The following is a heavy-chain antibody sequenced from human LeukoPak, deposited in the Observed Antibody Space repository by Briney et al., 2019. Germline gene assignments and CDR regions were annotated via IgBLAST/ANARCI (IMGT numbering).Heavy chain of an antibody. CDR3: ASLRVPGYFDY. CDR2: IYYNGNT. J-gene: IGHJ4*03. CDR1: GGSITNSSYY. Sequence: SETLSLTCTVPGGSITNSSYYWAWIRQPTGKGLEWMGNIYYNGNTYYHSSLKSRVTISVDTSKNQFSLRLSSVTAADTALYYCASLRVPGYFDYWGPGNLVTVSS. V-gene: IGHV4-39*07. D-gene: IGHD3-16*01.